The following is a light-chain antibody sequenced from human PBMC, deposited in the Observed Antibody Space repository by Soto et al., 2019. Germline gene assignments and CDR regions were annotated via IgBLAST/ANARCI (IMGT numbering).Light chain of an antibody. CDR2: EVV. CDR3: SSYAGSNNYV. J-gene: IGLJ1*01. CDR1: KNDIGVYDF. V-gene: IGLV2-8*01. Sequence: QSVLTQPPSASGSPGQSVTISCTGTKNDIGVYDFVSWYQHHPGKAPRLIIYEVVQRPSGVPDRFSGSKSGNTASLTVSGLQTEDEAYYYCSSYAGSNNYVFGTGTKVTVL.